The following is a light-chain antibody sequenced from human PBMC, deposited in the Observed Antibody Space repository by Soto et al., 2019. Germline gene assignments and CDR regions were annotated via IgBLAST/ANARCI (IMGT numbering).Light chain of an antibody. V-gene: IGKV1-39*01. CDR1: QSITTY. J-gene: IGKJ1*01. CDR3: QQSYSSPPT. CDR2: SAS. Sequence: DIQMTQSPSSLSASVGDRVTITCRASQSITTYLNWYQQKPGKAPKLLIYSASSLQSGVPSRFSGRRSRTDFTLTISSMHPEDFATYLCQQSYSSPPTFGQGTKVEIK.